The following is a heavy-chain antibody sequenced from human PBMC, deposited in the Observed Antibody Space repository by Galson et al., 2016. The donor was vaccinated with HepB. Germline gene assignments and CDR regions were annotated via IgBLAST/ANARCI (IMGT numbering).Heavy chain of an antibody. CDR3: ATRTSSGGYWYFDL. Sequence: QSGAEVKKPGESLKISCRVSGHTFTNFGVAWVRQMPGKGLEWMGIIYPGDSEARYSPSFQGQVTLSADKSINTAYLHWSSLQASDSALYYSATRTSSGGYWYFDLWGRGTLVTVSS. CDR1: GHTFTNFG. D-gene: IGHD2-15*01. CDR2: IYPGDSEA. J-gene: IGHJ2*01. V-gene: IGHV5-51*01.